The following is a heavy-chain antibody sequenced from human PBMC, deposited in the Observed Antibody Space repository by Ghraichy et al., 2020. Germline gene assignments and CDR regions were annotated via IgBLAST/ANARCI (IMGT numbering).Heavy chain of an antibody. CDR3: ARTPHGDNQWFDP. D-gene: IGHD3-3*01. V-gene: IGHV3-48*02. CDR1: GFIFSSHS. J-gene: IGHJ5*02. CDR2: ISSSSSTI. Sequence: GGSLRLSCAASGFIFSSHSMNWVRQAPGKGLEWVSYISSSSSTIYYADSVKGRFTISRDNVKNSLSLQMNSLRDEDTAVYFCARTPHGDNQWFDPWGQGTLVTVSS.